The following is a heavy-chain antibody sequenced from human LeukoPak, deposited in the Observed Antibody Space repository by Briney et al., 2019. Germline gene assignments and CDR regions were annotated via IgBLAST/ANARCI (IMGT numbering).Heavy chain of an antibody. Sequence: PGGSLRLSCAASGFTFSSHAMSWVRQAPGKRLEWVSAISGSGGSTYSADSVKGRFTISRDNSKDTLYLQMNSLRAEDTAVYYCAKDRYSYGSGAKVSDYWGQGTLVTVSS. J-gene: IGHJ4*02. V-gene: IGHV3-23*01. D-gene: IGHD3-10*01. CDR1: GFTFSSHA. CDR3: AKDRYSYGSGAKVSDY. CDR2: ISGSGGST.